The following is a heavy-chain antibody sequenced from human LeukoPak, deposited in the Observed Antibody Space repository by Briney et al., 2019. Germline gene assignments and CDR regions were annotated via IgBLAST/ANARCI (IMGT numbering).Heavy chain of an antibody. V-gene: IGHV3-21*01. Sequence: GGSLRLSCAASGFIFSTYAMHWVRQAPGKGLEWVSSISSSSSYIYYADSVKGRFTISRDNAKNSLYLQMNSLRAEDTAVYYCARGEYYDFWSGYFDYWGQGTLVTVSS. CDR1: GFIFSTYA. CDR3: ARGEYYDFWSGYFDY. CDR2: ISSSSSYI. D-gene: IGHD3-3*01. J-gene: IGHJ4*02.